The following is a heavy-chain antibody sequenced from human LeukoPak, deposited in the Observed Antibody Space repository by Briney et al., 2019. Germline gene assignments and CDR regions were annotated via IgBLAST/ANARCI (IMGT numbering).Heavy chain of an antibody. CDR3: ARDYYDSSGYYPGVDY. J-gene: IGHJ4*02. CDR2: IIPILGIA. Sequence: ASVKVSCKASGGTFSSYAISWVRQAPGQGLEWMGRIIPILGIANYAQKFQGRVTITADKSTSTAYMELSSLRSEDTAVYYCARDYYDSSGYYPGVDYWGQGTLVTVSS. CDR1: GGTFSSYA. D-gene: IGHD3-22*01. V-gene: IGHV1-69*04.